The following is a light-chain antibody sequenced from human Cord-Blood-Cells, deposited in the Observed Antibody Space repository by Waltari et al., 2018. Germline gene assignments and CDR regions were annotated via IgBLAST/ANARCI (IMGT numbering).Light chain of an antibody. V-gene: IGLV2-14*03. CDR3: SSYTSSSTLYV. J-gene: IGLJ1*01. CDR2: DVS. Sequence: QSALTHPASVSGSPGPSITIFCTGTSSCVRGYNYASLYQQHPGKAPKLMIYDVSNRPSGVSNRFSGSKSGNTASLTISGLQAEDEADYYCSSYTSSSTLYVFGTGTKVTVL. CDR1: SSCVRGYNY.